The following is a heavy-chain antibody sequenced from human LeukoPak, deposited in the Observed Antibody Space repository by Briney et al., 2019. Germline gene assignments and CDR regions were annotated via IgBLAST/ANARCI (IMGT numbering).Heavy chain of an antibody. J-gene: IGHJ4*02. D-gene: IGHD5-12*01. CDR3: ARGPSGYHNT. CDR2: ISYDGSNK. CDR1: GFTFSNFG. Sequence: GGSLRLSCAASGFTFSNFGMHWVRQAPGKGLDWVAVISYDGSNKYYADSVKGRFTISRDNSKNTLYLQMNSLRAEDTAVYYCARGPSGYHNTGGQGTLVTVSS. V-gene: IGHV3-30*03.